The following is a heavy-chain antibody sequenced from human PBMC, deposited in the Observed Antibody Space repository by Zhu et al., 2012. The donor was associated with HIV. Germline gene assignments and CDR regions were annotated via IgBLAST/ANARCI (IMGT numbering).Heavy chain of an antibody. CDR2: ISGSGGKI. V-gene: IGHV3-23*01. D-gene: IGHD2-21*02. CDR1: GFTFSAYS. CDR3: AKALHLVVESALPRDAFDI. Sequence: EVRLLESGGDLVQPGGSLRLSCAASGFTFSAYSMSWVRQAPGKGLEWVSIISGSGGKIDYADSVEGRFTISRDNSNNILYLQMNDLRGEDTALYYCAKALHLVVESALPRDAFDIWGQGTAVTVSS. J-gene: IGHJ3*02.